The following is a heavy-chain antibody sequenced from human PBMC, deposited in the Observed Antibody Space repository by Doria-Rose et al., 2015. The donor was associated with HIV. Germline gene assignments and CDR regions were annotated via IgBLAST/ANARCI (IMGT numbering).Heavy chain of an antibody. CDR1: GYTFSAYA. CDR3: ARIHSLSSSSLGH. CDR2: LHVGNGDT. V-gene: IGHV1-3*01. Sequence: ADVKKPGASVTVSCKTSGYTFSAYAIHWVRQAPGQRLEWMGWLHVGNGDTRYSRKFQDRVTITSDTSANTGYMALSSLRSEDTAVYYCARIHSLSSSSLGHWGQGTRVTVSS. D-gene: IGHD6-13*01. J-gene: IGHJ4*02.